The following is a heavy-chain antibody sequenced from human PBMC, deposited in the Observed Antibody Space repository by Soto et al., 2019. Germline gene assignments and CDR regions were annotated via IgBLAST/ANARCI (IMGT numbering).Heavy chain of an antibody. CDR3: ARRKQKMVLYYVDY. Sequence: GVSLRLSCAASGFTFSSYGMHWVTQAPVKGLEWVAVIWYDGSNKYYADSVKGRFTISRDNSKNTLSLQMKSARADDTAVYYGARRKQKMVLYYVDYWGQGTLVTVSS. V-gene: IGHV3-33*01. D-gene: IGHD6-13*01. J-gene: IGHJ4*02. CDR1: GFTFSSYG. CDR2: IWYDGSNK.